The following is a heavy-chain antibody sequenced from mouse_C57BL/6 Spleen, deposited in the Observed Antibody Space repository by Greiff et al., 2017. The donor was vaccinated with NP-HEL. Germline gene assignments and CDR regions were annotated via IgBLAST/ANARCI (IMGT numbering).Heavy chain of an antibody. CDR3: ATSTTIVEEVAY. CDR1: GYTFTSYW. CDR2: ISPNSGST. V-gene: IGHV1-64*01. J-gene: IGHJ3*01. Sequence: QVQLQQPGAELVKPGASVKLSCKASGYTFTSYWMHWVKQRPGQGLEWIGMISPNSGSTNYNEKFKSKATLTVDKSSSTAYMQLSSLTTEDSAVYYCATSTTIVEEVAYWGQGTLVTVSA. D-gene: IGHD1-1*01.